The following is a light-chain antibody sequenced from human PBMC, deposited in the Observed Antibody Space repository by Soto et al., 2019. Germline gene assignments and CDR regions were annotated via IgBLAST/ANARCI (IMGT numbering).Light chain of an antibody. CDR2: GAS. CDR3: QQYGTTRIT. J-gene: IGKJ5*01. Sequence: EIVLTQSPGTLSLSPGERATLSCRASQSVSNSYLAWYQQKPGQAPRLLMYGASNRATGIPDRFSGSGSETDFTLTISRLEPEDFAVYYCQQYGTTRITFGQGTRLEN. CDR1: QSVSNSY. V-gene: IGKV3-20*01.